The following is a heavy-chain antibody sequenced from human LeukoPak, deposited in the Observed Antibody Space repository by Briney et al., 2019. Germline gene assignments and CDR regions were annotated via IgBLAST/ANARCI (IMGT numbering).Heavy chain of an antibody. CDR3: ARSPRFGSGSYSIDY. Sequence: SETLSLTCTVSGGSISTYYWSWIRQPPGKGLEWIGYISYTVTPNYNPSLKSRVTISVDTSKNQFSLKLSSVTAADTAVYYCARSPRFGSGSYSIDYWGQGTLVTVSS. V-gene: IGHV4-59*01. CDR1: GGSISTYY. D-gene: IGHD3-10*01. J-gene: IGHJ4*02. CDR2: ISYTVTP.